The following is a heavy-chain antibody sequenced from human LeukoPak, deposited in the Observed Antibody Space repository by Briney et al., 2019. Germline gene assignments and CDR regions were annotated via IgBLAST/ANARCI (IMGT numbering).Heavy chain of an antibody. CDR3: VRGEYYNDSSAYTSVDY. V-gene: IGHV3-33*01. Sequence: GGFLRLSCAASGFTFNSFGMHWVRQAPGKGLEWVAVIWYDGNNKYYADSVKGRFTISRDNSKNTLYLQMNSLRAEDTAVYYCVRGEYYNDSSAYTSVDYWGQGTLVTVSS. CDR2: IWYDGNNK. CDR1: GFTFNSFG. J-gene: IGHJ4*02. D-gene: IGHD3-22*01.